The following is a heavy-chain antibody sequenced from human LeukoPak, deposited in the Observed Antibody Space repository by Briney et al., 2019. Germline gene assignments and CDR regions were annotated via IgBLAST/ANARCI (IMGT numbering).Heavy chain of an antibody. J-gene: IGHJ4*02. CDR2: IYHSGST. Sequence: SETLSLTCTVSGGSISSNYHWGWIRQPPGKGLEWIATIYHSGSTYYNPSLKSRVTISVDTSKNQFSLKMRSVTAADTAVYYCARVRAVAGTPPDYWGQGTLVTVSS. CDR3: ARVRAVAGTPPDY. V-gene: IGHV4-38-2*02. CDR1: GGSISSNYH. D-gene: IGHD6-19*01.